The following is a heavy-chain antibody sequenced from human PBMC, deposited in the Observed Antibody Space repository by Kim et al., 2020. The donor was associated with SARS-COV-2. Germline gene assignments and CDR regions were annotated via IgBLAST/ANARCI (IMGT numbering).Heavy chain of an antibody. CDR3: AKDPRDGHTGSFYYFDY. D-gene: IGHD5-12*01. Sequence: GGSLRLSCAASGFTFSSYGMHWVRQAPGKGLEWVAVISYDGSNKYYADSVKGRFTISRDNSKNTLYLQMNSLRAEDTAVYSCAKDPRDGHTGSFYYFDY. CDR2: ISYDGSNK. CDR1: GFTFSSYG. J-gene: IGHJ4*01. V-gene: IGHV3-30*18.